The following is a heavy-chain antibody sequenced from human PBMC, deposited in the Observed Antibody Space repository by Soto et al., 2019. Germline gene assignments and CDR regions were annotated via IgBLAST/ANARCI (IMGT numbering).Heavy chain of an antibody. J-gene: IGHJ6*02. D-gene: IGHD6-13*01. CDR2: IKQDGSEQ. CDR1: GFTFSSYW. Sequence: EVQLVESGGGLVQPGGSLRLSCAASGFTFSSYWMSWVRQAPVKGLEWVGNIKQDGSEQNYVDFVKGRFTISRDNANNSLYLQMNSLRAEDTAVYYCARIASTGRGWDVWGQGTTVAVSS. CDR3: ARIASTGRGWDV. V-gene: IGHV3-7*01.